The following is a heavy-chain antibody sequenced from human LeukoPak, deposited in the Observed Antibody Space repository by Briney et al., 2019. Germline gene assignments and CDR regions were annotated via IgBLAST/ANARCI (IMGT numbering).Heavy chain of an antibody. J-gene: IGHJ3*02. D-gene: IGHD3-3*01. CDR1: GFTVTSSA. CDR2: IVVGSGNT. V-gene: IGHV1-58*01. Sequence: SVKVSCKASGFTVTSSAVQWVRQARGQRLEWIGWIVVGSGNTNYAQKFHERVTITRDMSTSTAYMELSSLRSEDTAVYYCAAEGSYDFWSGYYTRAFDIWGQGTMVTVSS. CDR3: AAEGSYDFWSGYYTRAFDI.